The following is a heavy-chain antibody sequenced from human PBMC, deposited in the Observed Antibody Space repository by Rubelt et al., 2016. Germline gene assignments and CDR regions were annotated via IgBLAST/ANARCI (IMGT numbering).Heavy chain of an antibody. Sequence: EVQLLESGGGLVKPGGSLRLSCAASGFTFINFAMSWVRQAPGKGLEWVSAIRGSDGITSYAASVKGRVTISKDNSKNTLYLQMNNLRAEDTAVYYCAREGLTSGDAFDIWGQGTMVTVSS. D-gene: IGHD6-19*01. CDR2: IRGSDGIT. CDR1: GFTFINFA. J-gene: IGHJ3*02. V-gene: IGHV3-23*01. CDR3: AREGLTSGDAFDI.